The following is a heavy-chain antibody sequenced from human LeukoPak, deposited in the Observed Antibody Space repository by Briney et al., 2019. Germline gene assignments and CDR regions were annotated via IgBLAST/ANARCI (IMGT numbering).Heavy chain of an antibody. Sequence: GGSLRLSCGASGFIFSNYWMSWVRQAPGKGLEWVANIKQDGSEKYYADSLKGRFIISRDNARTSLYLQMNGLRADDTAVYYCARNPLNHHIYMDVWGKGTTVIVSS. CDR2: IKQDGSEK. CDR3: ARNPLNHHIYMDV. V-gene: IGHV3-7*01. J-gene: IGHJ6*03. D-gene: IGHD1-14*01. CDR1: GFIFSNYW.